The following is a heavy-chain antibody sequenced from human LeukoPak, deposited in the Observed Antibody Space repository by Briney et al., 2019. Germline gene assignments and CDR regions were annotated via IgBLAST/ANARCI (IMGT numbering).Heavy chain of an antibody. V-gene: IGHV3-23*01. J-gene: IGHJ4*02. Sequence: GGSLRLSCAASGFTFSSYAMSWVRQAPGKGLEWASAISGSGGSTYYADSVKGRFTISRDNSKNTLYLQMNSLRAEDTAVYYCAKVRYGSGSPNSGYFDYWGQGTLVTVSS. CDR3: AKVRYGSGSPNSGYFDY. CDR2: ISGSGGST. CDR1: GFTFSSYA. D-gene: IGHD3-10*01.